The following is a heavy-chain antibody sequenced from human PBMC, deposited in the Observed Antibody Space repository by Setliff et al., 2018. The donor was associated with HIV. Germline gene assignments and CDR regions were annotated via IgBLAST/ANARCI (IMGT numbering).Heavy chain of an antibody. D-gene: IGHD2-15*01. CDR2: IYPGDSDT. V-gene: IGHV5-51*01. CDR3: ARTPAATANWFDP. Sequence: GESLKISCKGSGYSFTSYWIGWVRQMPGKGLEWMGIIYPGDSDTRYSPSFQGQVTIAADKSISTAYLQWSSLKASDTAMYYCARTPAATANWFDPWGQGTLVTVSS. J-gene: IGHJ5*02. CDR1: GYSFTSYW.